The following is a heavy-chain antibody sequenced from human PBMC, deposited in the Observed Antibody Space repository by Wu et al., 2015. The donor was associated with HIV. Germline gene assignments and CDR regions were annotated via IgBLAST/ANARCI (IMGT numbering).Heavy chain of an antibody. V-gene: IGHV1-69*05. J-gene: IGHJ5*02. CDR1: GGTFSSYA. Sequence: QVQLVQSGAEVKKPGSSVKVSCKASGGTFSSYAISWVRQAPGQGLEWMGGIIPIFGTANYAQKFQGRVTITTDESTSTAYMEPSSLRSEDTAVYYCAREFTSKALPRGRYFDWLLSGWFDPVGPGNPGHRL. D-gene: IGHD3-9*01. CDR3: AREFTSKALPRGRYFDWLLSGWFDP. CDR2: IIPIFGTA.